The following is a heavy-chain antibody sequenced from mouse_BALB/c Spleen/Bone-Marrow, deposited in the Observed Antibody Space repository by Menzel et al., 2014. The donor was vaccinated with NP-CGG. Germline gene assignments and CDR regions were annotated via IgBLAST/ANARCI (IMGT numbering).Heavy chain of an antibody. CDR3: ARSPGEVNY. Sequence: VQLQQSGAELVKPGASVKLSCTASGFNIKDTYMHWVKQRPEQGLEWIGRIDPANGNTKYDPKFQGKATITADTSSNTAYLHLNSLTSEDTAVYYCARSPGEVNYWGQGTLVTVSA. CDR1: GFNIKDTY. V-gene: IGHV14-3*02. D-gene: IGHD1-3*01. J-gene: IGHJ3*01. CDR2: IDPANGNT.